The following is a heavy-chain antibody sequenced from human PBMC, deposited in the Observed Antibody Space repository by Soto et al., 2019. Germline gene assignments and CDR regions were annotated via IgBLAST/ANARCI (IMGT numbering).Heavy chain of an antibody. CDR2: IKSKTDGGTT. CDR1: GFTFSNAW. V-gene: IGHV3-15*01. CDR3: TTVEVVPAATTPNYYGMDV. Sequence: EVQLVESGGGLVKPGGSLRLSCAASGFTFSNAWMSWVRQAPGKGLEWVGRIKSKTDGGTTDYAAPVKGRFTISRDDSKNTLDLQMNSLKTEDTAVYYCTTVEVVPAATTPNYYGMDVWGQGTTVTVSS. D-gene: IGHD2-2*01. J-gene: IGHJ6*02.